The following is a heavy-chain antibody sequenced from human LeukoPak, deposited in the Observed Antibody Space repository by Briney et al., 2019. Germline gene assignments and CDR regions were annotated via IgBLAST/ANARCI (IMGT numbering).Heavy chain of an antibody. V-gene: IGHV3-23*01. D-gene: IGHD3-9*01. CDR2: ITASDGSS. CDR3: AKWGEYDILTGYYVPDY. Sequence: RRSLRLSSVAAGFTFTNYAMSWVRQAPGKGLEWVSAITASDGSSYYANSVKGRFTISRDNSKNTPYLQVTSLRATDTAVYYCAKWGEYDILTGYYVPDYCGQGTLVTVSS. CDR1: GFTFTNYA. J-gene: IGHJ4*02.